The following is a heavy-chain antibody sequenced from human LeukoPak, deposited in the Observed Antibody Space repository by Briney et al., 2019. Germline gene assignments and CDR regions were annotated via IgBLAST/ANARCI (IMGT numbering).Heavy chain of an antibody. V-gene: IGHV1-2*02. CDR1: GYTFTSYY. Sequence: VASVKVSCKASGYTFTSYYMHWVRQAPGQGLGWMGWINPNSGGTNFAQRFQGRVTMTRETSISTAYMELSRLRSDDTAVYYCSTTSGYYSPFDYWGQGTLVTVSS. CDR3: STTSGYYSPFDY. J-gene: IGHJ4*02. CDR2: INPNSGGT. D-gene: IGHD3-22*01.